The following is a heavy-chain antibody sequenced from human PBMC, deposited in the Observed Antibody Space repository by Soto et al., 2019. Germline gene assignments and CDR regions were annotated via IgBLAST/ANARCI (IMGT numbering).Heavy chain of an antibody. D-gene: IGHD6-19*01. J-gene: IGHJ4*02. V-gene: IGHV3-48*01. CDR2: ISSSSSTI. CDR3: ARSSQWLVGGLDY. Sequence: EVQLVESGGGLVQPGGSLRLSCAASGCTFSGCNMNWVRQAPGKGLEWVSYISSSSSTIYYADSVKGRFTISRDNAKNSLYLQMNSLRAEDTAVYYCARSSQWLVGGLDYWGQGTLVTVSS. CDR1: GCTFSGCN.